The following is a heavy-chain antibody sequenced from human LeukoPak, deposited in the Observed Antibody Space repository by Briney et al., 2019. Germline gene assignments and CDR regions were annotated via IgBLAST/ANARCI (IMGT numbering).Heavy chain of an antibody. CDR1: GGSFSGYY. Sequence: SETLSLTCAVYGGSFSGYYWSWIRQPPGKGLEWIGEINHSGSTNYNPSLKSRVTISVDTSKSQFSLKLSSVTAADTAVYYCARGWDSYYDFWSGYWTHWFDPWGQGTLVTVSS. D-gene: IGHD3-3*01. CDR2: INHSGST. CDR3: ARGWDSYYDFWSGYWTHWFDP. V-gene: IGHV4-34*01. J-gene: IGHJ5*02.